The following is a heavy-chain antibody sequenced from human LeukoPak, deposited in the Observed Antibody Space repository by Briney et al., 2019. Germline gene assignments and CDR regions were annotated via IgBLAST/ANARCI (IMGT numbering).Heavy chain of an antibody. D-gene: IGHD2-15*01. J-gene: IGHJ4*02. Sequence: GGALRLSCAASRFTFSSYAMSSVRQAPGKGLEWVSAISGSGGSTYYADSVKGRFTISRDNSKNTLYLQMNSLRAEDTAVYYCAKLVVVAATKNFDYWGQGTLVTVSS. CDR3: AKLVVVAATKNFDY. CDR1: RFTFSSYA. CDR2: ISGSGGST. V-gene: IGHV3-23*01.